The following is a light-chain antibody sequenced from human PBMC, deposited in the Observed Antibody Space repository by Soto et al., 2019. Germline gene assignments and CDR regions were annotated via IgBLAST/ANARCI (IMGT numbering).Light chain of an antibody. CDR2: SNN. CDR3: AAWDDSLDGLYV. Sequence: QAVVTQPPSASGTPGQRVTISCSGGSSNIGGNTVNWYRQVPGTAPKLLIYSNNQRPSGVPDQLSGSKSGTSASLAISGLQSEDEADYYCAAWDDSLDGLYVFGTGTKVTVL. J-gene: IGLJ1*01. CDR1: SSNIGGNT. V-gene: IGLV1-44*01.